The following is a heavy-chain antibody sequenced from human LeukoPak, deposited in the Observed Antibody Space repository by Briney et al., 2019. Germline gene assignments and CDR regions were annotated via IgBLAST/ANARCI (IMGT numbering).Heavy chain of an antibody. D-gene: IGHD6-6*01. CDR1: GYTFTSYD. V-gene: IGHV1-8*03. J-gene: IGHJ6*03. CDR2: MNPNSGNT. CDR3: ARTEYSSSEGGYYYYMDV. Sequence: ASVKVSCKASGYTFTSYDINWVRQATGQGLEWMGWMNPNSGNTGYAQKFQGRVTITRNTSISTAYMELSSLRSEDTAVYYCARTEYSSSEGGYYYYMDVWGKGTTVTVSS.